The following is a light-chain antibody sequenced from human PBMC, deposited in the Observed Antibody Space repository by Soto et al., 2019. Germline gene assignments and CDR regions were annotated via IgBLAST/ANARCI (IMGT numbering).Light chain of an antibody. J-gene: IGLJ1*01. CDR3: SSFTSNRIYV. CDR1: HNDIGTYDY. CDR2: GVT. V-gene: IGLV2-14*03. Sequence: QSALTQPTSVSGSPGQSISISCTGNHNDIGTYDYVSWYQQHPGRAPRLLIHGVTTRASGISDRFSASKSGLTASLTISGLQPEDEADYYCSSFTSNRIYVFGPGTKVTAL.